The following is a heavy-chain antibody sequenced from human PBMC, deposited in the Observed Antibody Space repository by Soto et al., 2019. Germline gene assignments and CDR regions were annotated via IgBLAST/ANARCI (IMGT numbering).Heavy chain of an antibody. CDR3: AKLVRY. Sequence: EVQLLESGGGLVAPGGSLRLSCAASGFTFSSHSMSWVRQAPGKGLEWVSSISGSGDETHYADSVKGRFTISRDNSKHTLYVQMNSLRAEDTAVYYCAKLVRYWGEGTLVTISS. CDR2: ISGSGDET. D-gene: IGHD2-8*02. CDR1: GFTFSSHS. J-gene: IGHJ4*02. V-gene: IGHV3-23*01.